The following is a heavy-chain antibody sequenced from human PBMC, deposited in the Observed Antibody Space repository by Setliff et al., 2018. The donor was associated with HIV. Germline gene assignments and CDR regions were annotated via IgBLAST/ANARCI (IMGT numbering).Heavy chain of an antibody. D-gene: IGHD3-10*01. CDR2: IYHSGIT. CDR3: ARLGYVSGGFYKTPGPYYFDY. V-gene: IGHV4-38-2*02. Sequence: PSETLSLTCTVSGYSISSGYYWGWIRQPPGKGLEWIGSIYHSGITYYNSSLKSRVTISVDTSKNQFSLNLTSVTAADTAVYYCARLGYVSGGFYKTPGPYYFDYWGQGTPVTVSS. CDR1: GYSISSGYY. J-gene: IGHJ4*02.